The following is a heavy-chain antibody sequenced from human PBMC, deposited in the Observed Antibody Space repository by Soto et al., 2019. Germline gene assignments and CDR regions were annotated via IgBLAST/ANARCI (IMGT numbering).Heavy chain of an antibody. CDR1: GCTCSSYA. CDR2: ISGSGGST. Sequence: GPLRHSCASSGCTCSSYAMSLVRQAPGKGLEWVSAISGSGGSTYYADSVKGRFTISRDNSKNTLYLQMNSLRAEDTAVYYCAKNKPPDHYYILTGYYTSKVFIFAYWGQGTLVTVSS. J-gene: IGHJ4*02. D-gene: IGHD3-9*01. CDR3: AKNKPPDHYYILTGYYTSKVFIFAY. V-gene: IGHV3-23*01.